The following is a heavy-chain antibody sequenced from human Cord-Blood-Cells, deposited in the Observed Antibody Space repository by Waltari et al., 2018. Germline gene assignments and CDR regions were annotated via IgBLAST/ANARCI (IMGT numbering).Heavy chain of an antibody. Sequence: QVQLVESGGGVVQPGRSLRLYCAASGFTFSSYGMHWVRQAPGKGLEWVAVISYDGSNKYYADSVKGRFTISRDNSKNTLYLQMNSLRAEDTAVYYCAKSLSLAYFDYWGQGTLVTVSS. V-gene: IGHV3-30*18. CDR3: AKSLSLAYFDY. CDR2: ISYDGSNK. J-gene: IGHJ4*02. CDR1: GFTFSSYG.